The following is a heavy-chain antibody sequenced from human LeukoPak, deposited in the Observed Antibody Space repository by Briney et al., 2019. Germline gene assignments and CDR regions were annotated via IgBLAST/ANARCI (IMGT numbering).Heavy chain of an antibody. Sequence: KASETLSLTCTVSGGSISGYYLSWIRQSPEKGLEWIGYIYDSGTTNYNPSLKSRVLMSVDTSKTQVSLKVKSVTAADTAVYYCARGWDTGYGYYGMDVWGQGTTVTVSS. J-gene: IGHJ6*02. V-gene: IGHV4-59*01. CDR1: GGSISGYY. D-gene: IGHD5-18*01. CDR2: IYDSGTT. CDR3: ARGWDTGYGYYGMDV.